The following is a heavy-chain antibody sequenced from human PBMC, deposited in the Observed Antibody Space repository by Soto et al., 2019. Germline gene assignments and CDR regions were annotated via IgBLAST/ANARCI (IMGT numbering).Heavy chain of an antibody. V-gene: IGHV3-30-3*01. CDR3: ARVLLELWPVDY. D-gene: IGHD1-7*01. CDR2: VSYDGSNT. Sequence: ESGGGVVQPGRSLRLSCTASGFTFSTYGMHWVRQAPGKGLEWIALVSYDGSNTYYADSVKGRFTISRDNSKNTLYLQMNSLRAEDTAVYYCARVLLELWPVDYWGQGTLVTVSS. J-gene: IGHJ4*02. CDR1: GFTFSTYG.